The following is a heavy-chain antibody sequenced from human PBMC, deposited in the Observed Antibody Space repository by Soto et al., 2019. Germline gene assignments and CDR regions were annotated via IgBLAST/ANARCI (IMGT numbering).Heavy chain of an antibody. CDR2: ISAYNGNT. D-gene: IGHD3-10*01. Sequence: ASVKVSCKASGYTFTSYGISWVRQAPGQGLEWMGWISAYNGNTNYAQKLQGRVTMTTDTSTSTAYMELRSLRSDDTAVYYCAKWGDFVIVQVRGFLIWGPGTMVTVSS. CDR3: AKWGDFVIVQVRGFLI. J-gene: IGHJ3*01. CDR1: GYTFTSYG. V-gene: IGHV1-18*01.